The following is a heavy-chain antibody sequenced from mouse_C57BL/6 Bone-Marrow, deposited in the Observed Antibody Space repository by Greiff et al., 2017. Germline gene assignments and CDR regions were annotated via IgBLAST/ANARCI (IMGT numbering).Heavy chain of an antibody. Sequence: EVQLVESGPGLVKPSQSLSLTCSVTGYSITSGYYWNWIRQFPGNKLEWMGYISYDGSNNYNPSLKNRISITRDTSKNQFFLKLNSVTTEDTATYYCAGGWLLYYAMDYWGQGTSVTVSS. D-gene: IGHD2-3*01. CDR3: AGGWLLYYAMDY. CDR1: GYSITSGYY. CDR2: ISYDGSN. V-gene: IGHV3-6*01. J-gene: IGHJ4*01.